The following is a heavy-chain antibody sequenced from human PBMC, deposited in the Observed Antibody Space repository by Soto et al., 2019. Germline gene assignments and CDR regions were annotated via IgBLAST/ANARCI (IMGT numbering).Heavy chain of an antibody. J-gene: IGHJ6*02. CDR3: AAVNRRSGYYYYYGMDV. Sequence: PGGSLRLSCAASGFTFSSYGMHWVRQAPGKGLEWVAVISYDGSNKYYADSVKGRFTISRDNSKNTLYLQMNSLRAEDTAVYYCAAVNRRSGYYYYYGMDVWGQGTTVTVSS. V-gene: IGHV3-30*03. CDR1: GFTFSSYG. CDR2: ISYDGSNK. D-gene: IGHD3-3*01.